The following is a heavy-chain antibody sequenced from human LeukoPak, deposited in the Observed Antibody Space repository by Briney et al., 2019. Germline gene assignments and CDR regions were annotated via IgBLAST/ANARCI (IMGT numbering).Heavy chain of an antibody. V-gene: IGHV1-69*13. CDR1: GGTFSSYA. D-gene: IGHD4-17*01. CDR2: IIPIFGTA. Sequence: SVKVSCKASGGTFSSYAISWVRQAPGQGLEWMGGIIPIFGTANYAQKFQGRVTITADESTSTAYMELSSLRSEDTAVYYCARDLRDDYGDYGHPRIDPWGQGTLVTVSS. CDR3: ARDLRDDYGDYGHPRIDP. J-gene: IGHJ5*02.